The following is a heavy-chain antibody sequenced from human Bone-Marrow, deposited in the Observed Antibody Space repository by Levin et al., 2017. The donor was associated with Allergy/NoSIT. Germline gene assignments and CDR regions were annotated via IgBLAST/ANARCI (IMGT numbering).Heavy chain of an antibody. Sequence: GESLKISCKASGYIFTGYHIHWVRQAPGQGLEWMGWFNPNSGGADYAQNFQGRVTMTRDTSFSTAYMELSSLRSDDTAVYFCVRVYYYDGSGYSYEDSWGQGTLVTVSS. D-gene: IGHD3-22*01. J-gene: IGHJ4*02. V-gene: IGHV1-2*02. CDR2: FNPNSGGA. CDR1: GYIFTGYH. CDR3: VRVYYYDGSGYSYEDS.